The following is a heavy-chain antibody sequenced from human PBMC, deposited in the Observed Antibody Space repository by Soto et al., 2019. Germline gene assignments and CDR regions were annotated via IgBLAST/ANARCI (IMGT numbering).Heavy chain of an antibody. Sequence: EVKLLESGGRLVQPGGSLRLSCAASGFSFNIFAMNWVRQAPGQGLEWVSGISGGGGSTYYADSVKGRFTISRDNSNNTLYLQRNSLRAEDAAVYYCARDPTSYDSSAQFDSWCQGTLVTVSS. CDR1: GFSFNIFA. CDR3: ARDPTSYDSSAQFDS. CDR2: ISGGGGST. D-gene: IGHD3-22*01. J-gene: IGHJ4*02. V-gene: IGHV3-23*01.